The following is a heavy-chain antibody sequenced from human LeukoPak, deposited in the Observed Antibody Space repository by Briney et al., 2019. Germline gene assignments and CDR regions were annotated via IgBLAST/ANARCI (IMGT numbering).Heavy chain of an antibody. CDR2: IYTSGST. CDR3: ARDRGQWLVDWYFDL. J-gene: IGHJ2*01. Sequence: PSETLSLTCTVSGGSISSGSYYWSWIRQPAGKGLEWIERIYTSGSTNYNPSLKSRVTISVVTSKNQFSLKPSSVTAADTAVYYCARDRGQWLVDWYFDLWGRGTLVTVSS. D-gene: IGHD6-19*01. CDR1: GGSISSGSYY. V-gene: IGHV4-61*02.